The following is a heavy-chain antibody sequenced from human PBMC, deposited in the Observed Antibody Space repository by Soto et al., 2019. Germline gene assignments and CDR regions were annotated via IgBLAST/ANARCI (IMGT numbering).Heavy chain of an antibody. CDR1: GFTFSSYA. D-gene: IGHD2-8*01. CDR3: AKGLLGYCTNGVCYILGGFDY. Sequence: EVQLLESGGGLVQPGGSLRLSCAASGFTFSSYAMSWVRQAPGKGLEWVSAISGSGGSTYYADSVKGRFTISRDNSKNTLYLQMNSLRAEDTAVYYCAKGLLGYCTNGVCYILGGFDYWGQGTLVTVSS. CDR2: ISGSGGST. V-gene: IGHV3-23*01. J-gene: IGHJ4*02.